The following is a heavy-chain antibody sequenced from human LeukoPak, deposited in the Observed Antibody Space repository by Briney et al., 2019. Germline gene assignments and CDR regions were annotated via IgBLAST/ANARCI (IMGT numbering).Heavy chain of an antibody. CDR2: ISYDGSNK. CDR3: ARDPADYDPTNWFDP. V-gene: IGHV3-30*03. J-gene: IGHJ5*02. CDR1: GFTFSSYG. D-gene: IGHD3-22*01. Sequence: GGSLRLSCAASGFTFSSYGMHWVRQAPGKGLEWVAVISYDGSNKYYADSVKGRFTISRDNSKNTLYLQMNSLRAEDTAVYYCARDPADYDPTNWFDPWGQGTLVTVSS.